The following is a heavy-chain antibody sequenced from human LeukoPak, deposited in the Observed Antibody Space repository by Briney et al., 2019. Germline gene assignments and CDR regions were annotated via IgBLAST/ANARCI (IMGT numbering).Heavy chain of an antibody. V-gene: IGHV3-48*04. D-gene: IGHD3-22*01. CDR2: ISNSVSTI. CDR3: ARDYYDSSGYYYLSY. CDR1: GFTFSSYS. J-gene: IGHJ4*02. Sequence: GGSLRLSCAASGFTFSSYSMNWVRQAPGKGLEWVSYISNSVSTIFYADSVKGRFTISRDNAKNSLHLQMNGLRAEDTAVYYCARDYYDSSGYYYLSYWGQGTLVTVSS.